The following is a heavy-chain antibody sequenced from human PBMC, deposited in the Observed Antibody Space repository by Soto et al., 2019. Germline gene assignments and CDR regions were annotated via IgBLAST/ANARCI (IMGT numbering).Heavy chain of an antibody. CDR1: GYPFTSYD. Sequence: QVQLVQSGAEVKKPGASVKVSCKASGYPFTSYDINWVRQATGQGLEWMGWMNPNSGNTGYAPKFQGRVTMTRNTSLSTAYMELSILRSEDTAVYYCARYCRSTSCPPGYYYYMDVWGKGTTVTVSS. CDR3: ARYCRSTSCPPGYYYYMDV. CDR2: MNPNSGNT. V-gene: IGHV1-8*01. J-gene: IGHJ6*03. D-gene: IGHD2-2*01.